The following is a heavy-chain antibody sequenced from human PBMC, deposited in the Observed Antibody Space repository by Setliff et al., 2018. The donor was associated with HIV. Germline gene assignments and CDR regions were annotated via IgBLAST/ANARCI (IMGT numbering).Heavy chain of an antibody. CDR1: GDSISSSIYY. CDR2: IYYTGSP. Sequence: PSETLSLTCTVSGDSISSSIYYWGWVRQPPGKGLEWIGGIYYTGSPFYNPSLKSRVTISVDTSNNQFSLRLSSVTAADTAIYYCARVPTSSWYVTTQRTKEYFHHWGQGTLVTVS. V-gene: IGHV4-39*07. J-gene: IGHJ1*01. D-gene: IGHD6-13*01. CDR3: ARVPTSSWYVTTQRTKEYFHH.